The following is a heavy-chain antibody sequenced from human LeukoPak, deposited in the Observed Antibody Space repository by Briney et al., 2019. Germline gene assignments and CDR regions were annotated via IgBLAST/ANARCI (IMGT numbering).Heavy chain of an antibody. Sequence: GGSLRLSCAASGFTFSNYWMNWVRQAPGKGLEWVADIKQDGSEKYYVDSVKGRFTISRDNAKNSLFLQMNSLRAEDTAVYYCVRAMDVWGQGTTVTVSS. CDR3: VRAMDV. V-gene: IGHV3-7*03. CDR1: GFTFSNYW. J-gene: IGHJ6*02. CDR2: IKQDGSEK.